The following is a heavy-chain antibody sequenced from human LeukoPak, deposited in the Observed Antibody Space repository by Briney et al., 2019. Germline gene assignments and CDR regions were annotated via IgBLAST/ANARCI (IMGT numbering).Heavy chain of an antibody. J-gene: IGHJ4*02. V-gene: IGHV1-8*03. Sequence: GASVKVSCKTSGYTFTSYHINWVRQATGQGLEWMGWMNPYSGDRGYAQNFQGRVSITGDASIGTAYMELSSLRSDDTAVYFCARTTSLTASGYDYWGQGPLVTVSS. CDR1: GYTFTSYH. CDR3: ARTTSLTASGYDY. D-gene: IGHD4-17*01. CDR2: MNPYSGDR.